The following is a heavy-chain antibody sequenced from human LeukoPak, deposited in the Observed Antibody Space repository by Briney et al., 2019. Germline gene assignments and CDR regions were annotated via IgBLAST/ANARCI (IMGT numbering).Heavy chain of an antibody. J-gene: IGHJ4*02. CDR2: IFYTGKT. Sequence: SATLSLTCPLSGGSVYTSDYYWGWVRQPPGKGPEWIGDIFYTGKTNYNPSLKSRVSISIDTSKNQFSMKLTSVTAADTAVYYCARVFDSWGQGTLVTVSS. V-gene: IGHV4-39*07. CDR1: GGSVYTSDYY. CDR3: ARVFDS.